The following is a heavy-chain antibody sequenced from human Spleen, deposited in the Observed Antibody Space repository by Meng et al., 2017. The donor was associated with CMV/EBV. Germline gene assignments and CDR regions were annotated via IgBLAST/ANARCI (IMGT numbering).Heavy chain of an antibody. CDR2: ISSSGSTP. D-gene: IGHD4-11*01. CDR3: ARDGYSNYPPMDV. V-gene: IGHV3-48*04. J-gene: IGHJ6*02. Sequence: GGSLRLSCAASGFMFSNYVMNWVRQTPGRGLEWVSYISSSGSTPYYADSVKGRFTISRDNAKNSLYLQMNSLRAEDTAVYYCARDGYSNYPPMDVWGQGTTVTVSS. CDR1: GFMFSNYV.